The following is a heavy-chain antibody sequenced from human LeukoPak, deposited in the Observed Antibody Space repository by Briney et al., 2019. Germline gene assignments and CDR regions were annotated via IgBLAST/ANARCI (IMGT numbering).Heavy chain of an antibody. Sequence: ASVKVSCKASGYTFTSYDINWVRQATGQGLEWMGWMNPNSGNTGYAQKFQGRVTMTRTTSISTAYMELSSLRSEDTAVYYCARAYCGGDCYSVCYYYYMDVWGTGTTVTVSS. J-gene: IGHJ6*03. V-gene: IGHV1-8*01. CDR2: MNPNSGNT. CDR1: GYTFTSYD. CDR3: ARAYCGGDCYSVCYYYYMDV. D-gene: IGHD2-21*02.